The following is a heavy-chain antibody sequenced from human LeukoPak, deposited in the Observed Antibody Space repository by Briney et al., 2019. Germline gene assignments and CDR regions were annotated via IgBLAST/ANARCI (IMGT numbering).Heavy chain of an antibody. D-gene: IGHD3-9*01. CDR3: ARDAEDFDWLPPYYYYYMDV. Sequence: GGSLRLSCAASGFTFSRYWMNWVRQAPGKGLEWVSSISSSSSYIYYADSVKGRFTISRDNAKNSLYLQMNSLRAEDTAVYYCARDAEDFDWLPPYYYYYMDVWGKGTTVTISS. V-gene: IGHV3-21*01. CDR1: GFTFSRYW. CDR2: ISSSSSYI. J-gene: IGHJ6*03.